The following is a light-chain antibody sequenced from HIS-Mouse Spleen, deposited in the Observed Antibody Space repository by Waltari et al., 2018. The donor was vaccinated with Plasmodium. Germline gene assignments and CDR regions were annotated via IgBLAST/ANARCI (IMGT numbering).Light chain of an antibody. J-gene: IGKJ5*01. CDR1: QSVLYSSNNKTY. CDR3: QQYYSTPLIT. CDR2: WAS. Sequence: DIVMTQSPDSLAVSLGERATINCKSSQSVLYSSNNKTYLAWYQKKPGQPPKLLIYWASTRESGVPDRFSGSGSGTDFTLTISSLQAEDVAVYYCQQYYSTPLITFGQGTRLEIK. V-gene: IGKV4-1*01.